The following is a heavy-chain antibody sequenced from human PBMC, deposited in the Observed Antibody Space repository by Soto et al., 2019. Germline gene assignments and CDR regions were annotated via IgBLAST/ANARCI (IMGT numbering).Heavy chain of an antibody. J-gene: IGHJ4*02. CDR2: FSLSGTT. D-gene: IGHD2-8*02. CDR3: ARGMTPPGAPAWYYFDS. Sequence: QVQLQESGPGLMKPSETLSLTCTVSGASITGSSYWSWIRQPAGKGLEWIGRFSLSGTTNYNPSLRSRVTMSADVSKNQFSLRLTSVTAADTPLYYCARGMTPPGAPAWYYFDSWGQRTLVTVSS. V-gene: IGHV4-4*07. CDR1: GASITGSSY.